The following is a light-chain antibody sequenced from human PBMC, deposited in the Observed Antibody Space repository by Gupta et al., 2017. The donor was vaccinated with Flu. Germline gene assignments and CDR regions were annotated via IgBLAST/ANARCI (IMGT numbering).Light chain of an antibody. CDR1: QSLVYSDRNTY. V-gene: IGKV2-30*01. Sequence: AVLTQSPLSLPVTLGQPASIPCRSSQSLVYSDRNTYLNWFQQRPSQSPRRLIYKVSNRDSGVPDRFSGSGSGTDFTLKISRVEAEDVGVYYCMQGTHWPRTFGQGTKVEIK. J-gene: IGKJ1*01. CDR3: MQGTHWPRT. CDR2: KVS.